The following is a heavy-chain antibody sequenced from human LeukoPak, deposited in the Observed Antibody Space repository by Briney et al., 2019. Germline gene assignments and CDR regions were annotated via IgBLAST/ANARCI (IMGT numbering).Heavy chain of an antibody. D-gene: IGHD2-2*01. V-gene: IGHV1-2*02. Sequence: GASVKVSCKASGYTFTGYYMHWVRQAPGQGLEWMGWINPNSGGTNYAQKFQGRVTMTRDTSISTAYMELSRLRSDDTAVYYCARVRSVCSSTSCYAGWFDPWGQGTLVTVSS. J-gene: IGHJ5*02. CDR1: GYTFTGYY. CDR2: INPNSGGT. CDR3: ARVRSVCSSTSCYAGWFDP.